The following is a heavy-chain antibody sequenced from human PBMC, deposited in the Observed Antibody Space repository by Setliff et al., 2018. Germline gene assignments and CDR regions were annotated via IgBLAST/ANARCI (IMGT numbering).Heavy chain of an antibody. V-gene: IGHV3-23*01. D-gene: IGHD6-13*01. CDR1: GFSFSSYA. CDR2: ISAISDST. J-gene: IGHJ4*02. CDR3: AKANTGYSSTWLFDY. Sequence: PGGSLRLSCAASGFSFSSYAMSWVRQAPGKGLEWVSSISAISDSTYYADSVKGRFTISRSSPKNTLYLQMNSLRAEDTAVYYCAKANTGYSSTWLFDYWGQGTLVTVSS.